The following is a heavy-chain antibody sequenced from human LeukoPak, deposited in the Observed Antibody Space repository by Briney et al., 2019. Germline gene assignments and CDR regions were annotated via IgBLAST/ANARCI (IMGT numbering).Heavy chain of an antibody. CDR1: GGSFSGYY. CDR2: INHSGSS. Sequence: SETLSLTCAVYGGSFSGYYWSWIRQPPGKGLEWIGEINHSGSSNYNPSLKSRVTISVDTSKNQFSLKLSSVTAADTAVYYCARDSSGWRSIFDYWGQGTLVSVSS. J-gene: IGHJ4*02. D-gene: IGHD6-19*01. V-gene: IGHV4-34*01. CDR3: ARDSSGWRSIFDY.